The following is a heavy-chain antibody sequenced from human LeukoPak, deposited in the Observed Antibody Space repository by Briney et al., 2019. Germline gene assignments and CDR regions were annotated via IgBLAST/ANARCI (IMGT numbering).Heavy chain of an antibody. CDR2: IYYSGST. CDR1: GGSISSSSYY. D-gene: IGHD3-3*01. Sequence: SETLSLTCTVSGGSISSSSYYWGWIRQPPGKGLEWIGSIYYSGSTYYNPSLKSRVTISVDTSKNQFSLKLSSVTAADTAVYYCARDPSSGYYYSYYYYMDVWGKGTTVTVSS. J-gene: IGHJ6*03. V-gene: IGHV4-39*07. CDR3: ARDPSSGYYYSYYYYMDV.